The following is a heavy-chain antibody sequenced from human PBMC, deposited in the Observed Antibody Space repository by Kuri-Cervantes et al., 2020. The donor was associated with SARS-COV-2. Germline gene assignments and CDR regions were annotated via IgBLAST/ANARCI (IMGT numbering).Heavy chain of an antibody. D-gene: IGHD2-2*01. CDR2: ISGSGGST. V-gene: IGHV3-23*01. Sequence: GGSLRLSCAASGFTFSSYAMSWVRQAPGKGLEWVSAISGSGGSTYYADSVKGRFTISRDNSKNTLYLQMNSLRAEDTAVYYCASGRREIVVVPTDMGMDVWGKGTTVTVSS. J-gene: IGHJ6*03. CDR1: GFTFSSYA. CDR3: ASGRREIVVVPTDMGMDV.